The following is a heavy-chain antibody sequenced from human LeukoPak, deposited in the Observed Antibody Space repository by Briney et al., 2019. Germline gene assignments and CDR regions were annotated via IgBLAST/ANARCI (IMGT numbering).Heavy chain of an antibody. D-gene: IGHD3-3*01. CDR2: IYYSGST. V-gene: IGHV4-59*01. CDR1: GGSISSYY. Sequence: SETLSLTCTVSGGSISSYYWSWIRQPPGKGLEWIGYIYYSGSTNYNPSLKSRVTVSVDTSKNQFSLKLSSVTAADTAVFYCARVASGYDVFDIWGQGTMVTVSS. CDR3: ARVASGYDVFDI. J-gene: IGHJ3*02.